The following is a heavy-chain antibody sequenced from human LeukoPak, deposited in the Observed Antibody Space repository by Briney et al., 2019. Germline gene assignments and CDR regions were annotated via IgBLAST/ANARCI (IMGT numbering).Heavy chain of an antibody. J-gene: IGHJ4*02. CDR2: INSDGSVT. CDR3: ARDRGALDY. D-gene: IGHD1-26*01. Sequence: GGSLRLSCAASGFTFTNYWMHWVRQAPGEGLVWVSRINSDGSVTRYADSVKGRFTISRDNAKNTVFLQMNSLRTEDTAVYYCARDRGALDYWGQGALVTVSS. V-gene: IGHV3-74*01. CDR1: GFTFTNYW.